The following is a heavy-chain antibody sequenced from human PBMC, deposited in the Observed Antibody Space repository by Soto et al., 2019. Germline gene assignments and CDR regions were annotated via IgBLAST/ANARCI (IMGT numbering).Heavy chain of an antibody. Sequence: PSQTLSLTCVISGDSVSSNTAAWNWIRQSPSGGLEWLGRTYYRSRWYNDYAVSVRSRITVNPDTSKNQFSLQLTSVTPEDTAVYYCAGTTSHQWYYMDVWGKGTTVTVSS. CDR1: GDSVSSNTAA. V-gene: IGHV6-1*01. D-gene: IGHD1-7*01. J-gene: IGHJ6*03. CDR2: TYYRSRWYN. CDR3: AGTTSHQWYYMDV.